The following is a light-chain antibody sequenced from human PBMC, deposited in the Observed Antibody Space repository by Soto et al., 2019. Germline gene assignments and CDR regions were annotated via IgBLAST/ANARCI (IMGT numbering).Light chain of an antibody. CDR3: QQGHTSPLT. CDR2: AAS. Sequence: DIQMTQSTSSLSASVGDRVTITCRASQSISSYLNWYQQKPGKAPKLLIYAASSLQSGVPSRFSGSGSGTDFTLTISSLQPEDFATYFCQQGHTSPLTFGQGTKVDIK. V-gene: IGKV1-39*01. J-gene: IGKJ1*01. CDR1: QSISSY.